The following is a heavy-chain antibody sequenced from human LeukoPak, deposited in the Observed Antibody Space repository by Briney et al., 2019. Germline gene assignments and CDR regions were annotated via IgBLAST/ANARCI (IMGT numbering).Heavy chain of an antibody. CDR2: ISYDGSNK. J-gene: IGHJ4*02. V-gene: IGHV3-30-3*01. CDR3: ARDLDN. CDR1: GFTFSSYA. Sequence: GRSLRLSCAASGFTFSSYAMHWVRQAPGKGLEWVAVISYDGSNKYYADSVKGRFTISRDKSKNTLYLQMNSLRAEDTAVYYCARDLDNWGQGTLVTVSS.